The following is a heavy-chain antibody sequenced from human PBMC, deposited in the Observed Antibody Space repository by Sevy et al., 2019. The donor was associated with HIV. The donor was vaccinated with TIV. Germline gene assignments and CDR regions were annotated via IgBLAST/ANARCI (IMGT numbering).Heavy chain of an antibody. V-gene: IGHV4-4*07. CDR1: GGSISSYY. J-gene: IGHJ4*02. Sequence: SETLSLTCTVSGGSISSYYWSWIRQPAGKGLEWIGRIYTSGSTNYNPSLKSRVTMSVDTSKNQFSLKLSSVTAADTAVYYCARDRVGAVAGTLDYWGQGTLVTVPS. CDR3: ARDRVGAVAGTLDY. D-gene: IGHD6-19*01. CDR2: IYTSGST.